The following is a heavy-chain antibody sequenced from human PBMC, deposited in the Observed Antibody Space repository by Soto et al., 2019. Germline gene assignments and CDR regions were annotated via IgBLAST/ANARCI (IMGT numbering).Heavy chain of an antibody. CDR3: ARTWSSGFDY. Sequence: GGSLRLSCAASGFTFSSYTMSWVRQAPGKGLEWVSTISGIGSSTYSADSVKGRFTISRDNSKNSLHLQMNSLRAEDTAVYYCARTWSSGFDYWGQGTLVTVSS. CDR2: ISGIGSST. CDR1: GFTFSSYT. V-gene: IGHV3-23*01. D-gene: IGHD1-7*01. J-gene: IGHJ4*02.